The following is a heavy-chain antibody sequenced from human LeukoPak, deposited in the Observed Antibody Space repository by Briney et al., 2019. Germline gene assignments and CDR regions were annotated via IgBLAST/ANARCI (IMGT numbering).Heavy chain of an antibody. CDR3: ARELTGKYYIAY. CDR1: GFNFSSFG. J-gene: IGHJ4*02. D-gene: IGHD2-8*02. CDR2: IGYTGTNT. V-gene: IGHV3-30*02. Sequence: TGRSLRLSCAASGFNFSSFGMHWVRQAPGEGLEWVAYIGYTGTNTYYADSVKGRFTISRDNSKNTVHLQMNSLRAADTALYSCARELTGKYYIAYWGQGTLVTVSS.